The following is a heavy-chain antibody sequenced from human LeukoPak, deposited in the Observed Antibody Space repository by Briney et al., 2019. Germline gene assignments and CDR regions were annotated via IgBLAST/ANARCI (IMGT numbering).Heavy chain of an antibody. J-gene: IGHJ5*02. V-gene: IGHV1-8*01. CDR2: MNPNSGNT. Sequence: APVKVSCKASGYTFTSYDINWVRQATGQGLEWMGWMNPNSGNTGYAQKFQGRVTMTRNTSISTAYMELSSLRSEDTAVYYCARDHQLPNWFDPWGQGTLVTVSS. CDR3: ARDHQLPNWFDP. CDR1: GYTFTSYD. D-gene: IGHD2-2*01.